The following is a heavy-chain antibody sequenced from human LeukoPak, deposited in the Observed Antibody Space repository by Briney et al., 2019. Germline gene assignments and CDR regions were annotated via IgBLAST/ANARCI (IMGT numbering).Heavy chain of an antibody. CDR2: INWNGGST. J-gene: IGHJ4*02. CDR1: GFTFDDYG. Sequence: GGSLRLSCAASGFTFDDYGMSWVRQAPGKGLEWVSGINWNGGSTGYADSVKGRFTISRDNAKNSLYLQMNSLRTEDTALYYCAKESPYYCFDYWGQGTLVTVSS. V-gene: IGHV3-20*04. D-gene: IGHD3-10*01. CDR3: AKESPYYCFDY.